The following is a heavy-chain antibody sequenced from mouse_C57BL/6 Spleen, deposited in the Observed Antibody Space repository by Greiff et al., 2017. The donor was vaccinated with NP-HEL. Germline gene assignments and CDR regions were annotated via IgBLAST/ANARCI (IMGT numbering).Heavy chain of an antibody. V-gene: IGHV3-1*01. CDR1: GYSITSGYD. CDR3: ARDDGSWYFDV. Sequence: EVQVVESGPGMVKPSQSLSLTCTVTGYSITSGYDWHWIRHFPGNKLEWMGYISYSGSTNYNPSLKSRISITHDTSKNHFFLKLNSVTTEDTATYYCARDDGSWYFDVWGTGTTVTVSS. CDR2: ISYSGST. D-gene: IGHD2-3*01. J-gene: IGHJ1*03.